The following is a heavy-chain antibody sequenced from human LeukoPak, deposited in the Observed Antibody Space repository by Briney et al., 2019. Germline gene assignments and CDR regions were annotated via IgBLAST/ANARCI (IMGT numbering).Heavy chain of an antibody. CDR3: ARSRGAVAGWSFDI. CDR1: GGSISNTDH. Sequence: PSETLSLTCAVSGGSISNTDHWTWVRQPPGTGLEWIGEMYHDGYTNYNPSLKSRVTMSVDKSKNHFSLKLTSVTAADTAVYYCARSRGAVAGWSFDIWGQGTVVTVSS. V-gene: IGHV4-4*02. D-gene: IGHD6-19*01. CDR2: MYHDGYT. J-gene: IGHJ3*02.